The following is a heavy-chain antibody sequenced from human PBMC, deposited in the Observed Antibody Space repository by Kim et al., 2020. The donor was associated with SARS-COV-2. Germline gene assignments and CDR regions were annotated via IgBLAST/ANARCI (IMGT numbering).Heavy chain of an antibody. CDR2: ISSSGSTI. CDR3: ARAWRVSGWSTYYYYGMDV. V-gene: IGHV3-48*03. Sequence: GGSLRLSCAASGFTFSSYEMNWVRQAPGKGLEWVSYISSSGSTIYYADSVKGRFTISRDNAKNSLYLQMNSLRAEDTAVYYCARAWRVSGWSTYYYYGMDVWGQGTTVTVSS. J-gene: IGHJ6*02. CDR1: GFTFSSYE. D-gene: IGHD6-19*01.